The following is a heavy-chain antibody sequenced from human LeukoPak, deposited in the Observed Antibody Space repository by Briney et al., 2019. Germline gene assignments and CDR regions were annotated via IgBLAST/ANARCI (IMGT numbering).Heavy chain of an antibody. CDR1: GFAFRTYW. V-gene: IGHV3-7*01. CDR3: AKYLGRAFDS. D-gene: IGHD2/OR15-2a*01. J-gene: IGHJ4*02. CDR2: INKEATRT. Sequence: GGTLRLSCAASGFAFRTYWMSWVGDAPGHGLQWLGQINKEATRTAPADSGKDLFTISRDNCRNLLYLHMSSPRAEDTAVYYCAKYLGRAFDSWGQGILVSVSS.